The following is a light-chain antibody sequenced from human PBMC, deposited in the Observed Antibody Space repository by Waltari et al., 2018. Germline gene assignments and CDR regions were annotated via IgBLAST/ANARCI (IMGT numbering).Light chain of an antibody. J-gene: IGKJ2*01. CDR3: QQYGSSILYT. CDR1: QSLTKRY. Sequence: LSPGERATLSCRASQSLTKRYLAWYQQKPGQAPRLLIYGASSRAPGIPNRFSGSGSGTDFTLTISRLEPEDFAVYYCQQYGSSILYTFGQGTKLEIK. V-gene: IGKV3-20*01. CDR2: GAS.